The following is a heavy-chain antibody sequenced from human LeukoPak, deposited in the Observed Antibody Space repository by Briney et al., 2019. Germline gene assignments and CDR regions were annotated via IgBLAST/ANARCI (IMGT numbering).Heavy chain of an antibody. D-gene: IGHD2-15*01. CDR1: GFTFSSYG. CDR3: ASTPVVVAAILN. V-gene: IGHV3-33*01. CDR2: IWYDGSNK. J-gene: IGHJ4*02. Sequence: PGGSLRLSCAASGFTFSSYGMHWVRQAPGKGLEWVAVIWYDGSNKYYADSVKGRFTISRDNSKNTLYLQMNSLRAEDTAVYYCASTPVVVAAILNWGQGTLVTVSS.